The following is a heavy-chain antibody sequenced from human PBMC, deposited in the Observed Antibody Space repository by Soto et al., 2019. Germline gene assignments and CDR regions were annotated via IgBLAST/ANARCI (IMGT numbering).Heavy chain of an antibody. CDR1: GVTFSSSW. CDR3: TRAAVAAHFDL. V-gene: IGHV3-74*01. Sequence: GGSLRISCAASGVTFSSSWMHWARQAPGKGLVWVSRIKSDGSTTGYADSVKGRFSISRDNARNTLYLQMNSLRADDTAVYYSTRAAVAAHFDLWGRGTLVTVSS. CDR2: IKSDGSTT. D-gene: IGHD6-19*01. J-gene: IGHJ4*02.